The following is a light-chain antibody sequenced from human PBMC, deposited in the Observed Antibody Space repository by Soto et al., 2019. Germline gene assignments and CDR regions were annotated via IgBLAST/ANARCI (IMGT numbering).Light chain of an antibody. V-gene: IGLV2-14*01. CDR3: NAYTSTSSL. Sequence: QSALTQPGSVSGSPGQSLTISCAGTSSDVGGYNYVSWYQQHPGKAPKLMIYDVSNRPSGVSDRFSGSKSGNTASLTISGLQAEDESDCYCNAYTSTSSLFGTGTKVTVL. J-gene: IGLJ1*01. CDR2: DVS. CDR1: SSDVGGYNY.